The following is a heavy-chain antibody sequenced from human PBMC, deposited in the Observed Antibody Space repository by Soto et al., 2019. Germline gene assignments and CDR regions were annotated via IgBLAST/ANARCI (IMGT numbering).Heavy chain of an antibody. D-gene: IGHD6-13*01. V-gene: IGHV1-18*01. CDR1: GYTFTSYG. CDR2: ISAYNGNT. J-gene: IGHJ5*02. Sequence: ASVKVSCKASGYTFTSYGISWVRQAPGQGLEWMGWISAYNGNTNYAQKLQGRVTMTTDTSTSTAYMELRSLRSDDTAVYYCARGSIAAAQAVNWFDPWGQGTLVTVSS. CDR3: ARGSIAAAQAVNWFDP.